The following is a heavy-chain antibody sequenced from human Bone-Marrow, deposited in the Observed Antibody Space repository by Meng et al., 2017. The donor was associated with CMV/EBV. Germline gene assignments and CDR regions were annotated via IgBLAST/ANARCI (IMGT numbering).Heavy chain of an antibody. J-gene: IGHJ4*02. CDR1: GGSISSSSYY. CDR3: ARGVGIAAAGVDY. D-gene: IGHD6-13*01. CDR2: IYYSGST. Sequence: SGTLSLTCTVSGGSISSSSYYWGWIRQPPGKGLEWIGSIYYSGSTYYNPSLKSRVTISVDTSKNQFSLKLSSVTAADTAVYYCARGVGIAAAGVDYWGQGTLVTVSS. V-gene: IGHV4-39*07.